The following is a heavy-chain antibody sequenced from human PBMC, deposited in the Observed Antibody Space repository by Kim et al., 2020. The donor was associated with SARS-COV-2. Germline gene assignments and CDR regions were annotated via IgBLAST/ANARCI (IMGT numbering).Heavy chain of an antibody. V-gene: IGHV3-33*01. CDR1: GFSFSSYG. J-gene: IGHJ5*02. CDR3: ATTDQDP. CDR2: IWYDGSNK. Sequence: GGSLRLSCAASGFSFSSYGMHWVRQAPGKGLEWVAVIWYDGSNKYYADSVKGRFTISRDNSKNTLYLQMNSLRAEATAVYYCATTDQDPWGQGTLVTVSS.